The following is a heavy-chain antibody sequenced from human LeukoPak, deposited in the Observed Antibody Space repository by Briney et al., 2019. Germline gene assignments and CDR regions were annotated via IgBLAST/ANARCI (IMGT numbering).Heavy chain of an antibody. D-gene: IGHD5-12*01. Sequence: SETLSLTCTVSGGSVSSYYWSWIRQPPGKGLEWIGYFSYSGSTNYNPSLRSRVTISVDTSKNQFSLKLSSVTAADTAVYYCARGPLDSGYTYFDYWGQGTLVSVAS. J-gene: IGHJ4*02. V-gene: IGHV4-59*02. CDR3: ARGPLDSGYTYFDY. CDR2: FSYSGST. CDR1: GGSVSSYY.